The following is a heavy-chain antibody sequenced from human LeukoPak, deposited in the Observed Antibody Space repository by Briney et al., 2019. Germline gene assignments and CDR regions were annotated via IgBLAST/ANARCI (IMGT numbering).Heavy chain of an antibody. Sequence: GGSLRLSCAASGFTFSSFWMSWVRQAPGKGLEWVANIKQEGSEKHYVDSVMGRFTIARDNAKNSLYPQMNSLRVEDTAMYYCARGGRLLDYWGQGTLVIVSS. CDR2: IKQEGSEK. CDR3: ARGGRLLDY. CDR1: GFTFSSFW. J-gene: IGHJ4*02. V-gene: IGHV3-7*05. D-gene: IGHD2-21*02.